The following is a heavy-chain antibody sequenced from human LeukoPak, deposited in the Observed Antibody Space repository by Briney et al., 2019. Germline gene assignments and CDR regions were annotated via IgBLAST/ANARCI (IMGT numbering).Heavy chain of an antibody. V-gene: IGHV1-18*01. J-gene: IGHJ3*02. CDR3: ARAEAVPAADDAFDN. CDR2: ISAYNGNT. CDR1: GYTFTSYG. Sequence: ASVKVSCKASGYTFTSYGISWVRQAPGQGLEWMGWISAYNGNTNYAQKLQGRVTMTTDTSTSTAYMELRSLRSDDTAVYYCARAEAVPAADDAFDNWGQGTMVTVSS. D-gene: IGHD2-2*01.